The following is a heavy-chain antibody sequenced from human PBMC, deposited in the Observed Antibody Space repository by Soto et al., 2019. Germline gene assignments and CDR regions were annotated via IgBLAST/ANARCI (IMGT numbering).Heavy chain of an antibody. CDR3: ARDLFAFDY. CDR1: GFTFSSYG. V-gene: IGHV3-33*01. Sequence: QVQLVESGGGVVQPGRSLRLCCAASGFTFSSYGMHWVRQAPGKGLEWVAVIWYDGSNKYYADSVKGRFTISRDNSKNTLYLQMNSLRAEDTAVYYCARDLFAFDYWGQGTLVTVSS. CDR2: IWYDGSNK. J-gene: IGHJ4*02. D-gene: IGHD2-21*01.